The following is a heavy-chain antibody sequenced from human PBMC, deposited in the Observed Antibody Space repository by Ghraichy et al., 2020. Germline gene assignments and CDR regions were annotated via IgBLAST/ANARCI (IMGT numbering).Heavy chain of an antibody. V-gene: IGHV3-48*03. CDR2: ISSSGSTI. CDR3: ARALGYCSGTSCYAPDY. CDR1: GFTFSGFE. Sequence: GGSLRLSCAASGFTFSGFEMNWVRQAPGKGLEWVSYISSSGSTIYYADSVNGRFTISRDNAKNSLYLQMNSLRADDTAVYYCARALGYCSGTSCYAPDYWGQGTLVTVSS. J-gene: IGHJ4*02. D-gene: IGHD2-2*01.